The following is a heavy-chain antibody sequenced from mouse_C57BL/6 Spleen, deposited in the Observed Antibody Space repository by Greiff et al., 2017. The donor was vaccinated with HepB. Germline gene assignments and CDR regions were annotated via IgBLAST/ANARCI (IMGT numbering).Heavy chain of an antibody. CDR2: INPSSGYT. Sequence: VMLVESGAELAKPGASVKLSCKASGYTFTSYWMHWVKQRPGQGLEWIGYINPSSGYTKYNQKFKDKATLTADKSSSTAYMQLSSLTYEDSAVYYCARSSITTVAYFDYWGQGTTLTVSS. CDR3: ARSSITTVAYFDY. CDR1: GYTFTSYW. D-gene: IGHD1-1*01. V-gene: IGHV1-7*01. J-gene: IGHJ2*01.